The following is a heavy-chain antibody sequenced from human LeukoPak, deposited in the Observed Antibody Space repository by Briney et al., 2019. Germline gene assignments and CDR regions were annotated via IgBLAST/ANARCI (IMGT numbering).Heavy chain of an antibody. CDR1: GYTFTGYY. V-gene: IGHV1-2*02. CDR3: ARGFSSWYLSPYYLEY. J-gene: IGHJ4*02. Sequence: ASVKVSCKASGYTFTGYYMHWVRQVPGQALEWMGWINPNSGGTNCAQKFQGRVTMTRDTSITTAYMELSRLRSDDTAVYYCARGFSSWYLSPYYLEYCGQGTPVTVSS. D-gene: IGHD6-13*01. CDR2: INPNSGGT.